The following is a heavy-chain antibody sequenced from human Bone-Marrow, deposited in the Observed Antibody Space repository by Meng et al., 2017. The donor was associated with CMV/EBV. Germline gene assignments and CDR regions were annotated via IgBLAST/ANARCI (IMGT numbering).Heavy chain of an antibody. D-gene: IGHD5-18*01. J-gene: IGHJ6*02. CDR3: ARGDTAMVSPDYYYGMDV. V-gene: IGHV3-7*03. Sequence: GESLKISCAASGFTFSDDWMTWVRQAPGKGLEWVASINRDGSGKFYVDSVKGRFTLSRDNAKNSLYLQMNSLRAEDTAVYYCARGDTAMVSPDYYYGMDVWGQGTTVTVSS. CDR1: GFTFSDDW. CDR2: INRDGSGK.